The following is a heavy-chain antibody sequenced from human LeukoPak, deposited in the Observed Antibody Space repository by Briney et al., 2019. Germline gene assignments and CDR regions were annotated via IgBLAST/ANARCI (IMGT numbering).Heavy chain of an antibody. Sequence: PGGSLRLSCAASGFTFRSYVMGWVRQSPGKGLEWVSGTNGGSPQPHHVDSVKGRFTISKDDSKNTLYLQMNSLRAEDTAVYYCARDSGYHYFDYWGQGTLVTVSS. CDR3: ARDSGYHYFDY. V-gene: IGHV3-23*01. J-gene: IGHJ4*02. D-gene: IGHD3-22*01. CDR1: GFTFRSYV. CDR2: TNGGSPQP.